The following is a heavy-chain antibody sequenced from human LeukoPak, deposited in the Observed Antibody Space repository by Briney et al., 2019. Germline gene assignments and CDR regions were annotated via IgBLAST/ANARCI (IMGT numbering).Heavy chain of an antibody. V-gene: IGHV3-20*04. J-gene: IGHJ4*02. Sequence: PGGSLRLSCAASGFTFDDYGMSWVRQTPGKGLEWVSGINWNGGSTGYADSVKGRFTISRDNAKNSLYLQMNSLRAEDTALYYCAKDFIYYDSSGYYDYWGQGTLVTVPS. CDR1: GFTFDDYG. CDR2: INWNGGST. CDR3: AKDFIYYDSSGYYDY. D-gene: IGHD3-22*01.